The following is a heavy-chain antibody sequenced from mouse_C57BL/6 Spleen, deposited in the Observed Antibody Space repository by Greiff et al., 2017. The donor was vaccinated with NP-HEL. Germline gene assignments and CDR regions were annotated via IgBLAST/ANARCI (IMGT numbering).Heavy chain of an antibody. CDR2: IYPGNSDT. V-gene: IGHV1-5*01. CDR1: GYTFTSYW. D-gene: IGHD1-1*01. J-gene: IGHJ2*01. Sequence: EVQLQQSGTVLARPGASVKMSCKTSGYTFTSYWMHWVKQRPGQGLEWIGAIYPGNSDTSYNQKFKGKAKLTAVTSASTAYMELSSLTNEDSAVYYCTRILFLKTVVFDYWGQGTTLTVSS. CDR3: TRILFLKTVVFDY.